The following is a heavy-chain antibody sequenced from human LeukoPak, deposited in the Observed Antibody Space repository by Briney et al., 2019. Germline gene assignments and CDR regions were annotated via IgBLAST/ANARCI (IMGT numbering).Heavy chain of an antibody. CDR3: ARGRDSSSWPKY. CDR1: GYTFTSYG. CDR2: IGAYSGNT. Sequence: ASVKVSCKASGYTFTSYGISWVRQAPGRGLEWMGWIGAYSGNTNYAQKLQGRVTMTTDTSTSTAYMELRSLRSDDTAVYYCARGRDSSSWPKYWGQGTLVTVSS. D-gene: IGHD6-13*01. V-gene: IGHV1-18*01. J-gene: IGHJ4*02.